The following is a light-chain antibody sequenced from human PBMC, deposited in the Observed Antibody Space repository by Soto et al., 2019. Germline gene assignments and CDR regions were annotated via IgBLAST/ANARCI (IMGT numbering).Light chain of an antibody. Sequence: EIVLTQSPATLSLFPGERATLSCRASQSIRTYLAWYQQKPGQAPRLLISNASNRATGIPARFSGSGSGTDFSLTISSLEAEDFAVYYSHQRSNWPRTFGGGTKVEIK. CDR3: HQRSNWPRT. J-gene: IGKJ4*01. CDR1: QSIRTY. CDR2: NAS. V-gene: IGKV3-11*01.